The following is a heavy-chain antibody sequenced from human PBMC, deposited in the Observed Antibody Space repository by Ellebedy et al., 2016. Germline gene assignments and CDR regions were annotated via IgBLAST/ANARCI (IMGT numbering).Heavy chain of an antibody. CDR3: ARGYCSSTSCYQGYYGMDV. CDR1: GGSISSSNW. D-gene: IGHD2-2*01. Sequence: SETLSLTXAVSGGSISSSNWWSWVRQPPGKGLEWIGEIYHSGSTNYNPSLKSRVTISVDKSKNQFSLKLSSVTAADTAVYYCARGYCSSTSCYQGYYGMDVWGQGTTVTVSS. CDR2: IYHSGST. J-gene: IGHJ6*02. V-gene: IGHV4-4*02.